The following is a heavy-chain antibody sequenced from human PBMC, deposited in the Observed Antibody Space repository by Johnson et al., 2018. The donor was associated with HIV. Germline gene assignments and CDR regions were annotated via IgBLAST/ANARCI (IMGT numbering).Heavy chain of an antibody. J-gene: IGHJ3*02. V-gene: IGHV3-20*04. Sequence: VQLVESGGSVVRPGGSLRLSCTASGFTSDDSGMTCVRQAPGKGLEWVARINWTGAITAYAASVKGRFPISRDNAKNSLYLQMNSLRAEDTALYYCARDQYSTSDDDAFDIWGQGTMVTVSS. D-gene: IGHD6-6*01. CDR3: ARDQYSTSDDDAFDI. CDR1: GFTSDDSG. CDR2: INWTGAIT.